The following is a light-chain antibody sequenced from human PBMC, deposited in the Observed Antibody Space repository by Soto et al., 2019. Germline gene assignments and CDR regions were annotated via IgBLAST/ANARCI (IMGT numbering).Light chain of an antibody. CDR1: SSNIGAGYD. J-gene: IGLJ3*02. V-gene: IGLV1-40*01. Sequence: QSVLTQPPSVSGAPGQRVTISCTGSSSNIGAGYDVHWYQQHPGTAPRLIIYEDLRRPSGIDSRFSGSKSGNTASLTISGLRAEDEGNYHCCSYAGNRIFVFGGGTKLTVL. CDR2: EDL. CDR3: CSYAGNRIFV.